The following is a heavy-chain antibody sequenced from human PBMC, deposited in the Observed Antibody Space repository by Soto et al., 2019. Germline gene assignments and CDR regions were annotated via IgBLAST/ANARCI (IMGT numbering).Heavy chain of an antibody. J-gene: IGHJ3*02. CDR2: IYYSGST. Sequence: QVQLQESGPGLVKPSQTLSLTCTVSGGSISSGGYYWSWIRQHPGKGLEWIGYIYYSGSTYYNPSRKSRVTISVDTSKNQFSLKLSSVTAADTAVYYCARGYCSSTSCFQFPDDAFDIWGQGPMVTVSS. V-gene: IGHV4-31*03. CDR1: GGSISSGGYY. D-gene: IGHD2-2*01. CDR3: ARGYCSSTSCFQFPDDAFDI.